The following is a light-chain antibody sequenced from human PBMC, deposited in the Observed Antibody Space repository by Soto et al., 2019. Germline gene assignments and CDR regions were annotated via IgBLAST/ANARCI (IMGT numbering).Light chain of an antibody. CDR1: HSVSSSY. CDR3: QHYGSAPPSWT. V-gene: IGKV3-20*01. J-gene: IGKJ1*01. Sequence: EIVLTQSPGTLSLSPAERATLSCRASHSVSSSYLAWYQQKPGQAPRLLIYGTSSRATGIPDRFSGSGSGTYFTLSITRLGPEDFAVYYCQHYGSAPPSWTFGQGTKVEIK. CDR2: GTS.